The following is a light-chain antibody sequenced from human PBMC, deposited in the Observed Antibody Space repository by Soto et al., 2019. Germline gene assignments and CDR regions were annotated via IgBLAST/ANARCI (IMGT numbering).Light chain of an antibody. V-gene: IGLV4-69*01. Sequence: QLVLTQSPSASASLGASVKLTCTLSSGHSRYAIAWHQQQPEKGPRYLMKLNSDGSHSKGDGIPDRFSGSSSGAERYLTISGLQSEDEADYYCQTWGTGIVVFGGGTKVTVL. CDR2: LNSDGSH. CDR1: SGHSRYA. J-gene: IGLJ2*01. CDR3: QTWGTGIVV.